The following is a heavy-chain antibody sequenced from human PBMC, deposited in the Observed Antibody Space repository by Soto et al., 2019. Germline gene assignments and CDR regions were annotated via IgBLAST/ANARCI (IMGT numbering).Heavy chain of an antibody. CDR1: GFTFSSYS. CDR2: ISSSSSYI. CDR3: ASSSWYYYYYGMDV. V-gene: IGHV3-21*01. Sequence: GGSLRLSCAASGFTFSSYSMNWVRQAPGKGLEWVSSISSSSSYIYYADSVKGRFTISRDNAKNSLYLQMNSLRAEDTAVYYCASSSWYYYYYGMDVWGQGTTVTVSS. J-gene: IGHJ6*02. D-gene: IGHD6-13*01.